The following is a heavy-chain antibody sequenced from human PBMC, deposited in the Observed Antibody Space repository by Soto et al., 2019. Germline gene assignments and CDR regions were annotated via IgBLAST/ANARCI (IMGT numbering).Heavy chain of an antibody. CDR3: AREKGDYGAFEI. J-gene: IGHJ3*02. CDR1: GYTFTSYA. D-gene: IGHD4-17*01. V-gene: IGHV1-3*01. CDR2: INAGNGNT. Sequence: ASVKVSCKASGYTFTSYAMHWVRQAPGQRLEWMGWINAGNGNTKYSQKFQGRVTITRDTSASTAYMELSSLRSEDTAVYDCAREKGDYGAFEIWGQGTMVTVSS.